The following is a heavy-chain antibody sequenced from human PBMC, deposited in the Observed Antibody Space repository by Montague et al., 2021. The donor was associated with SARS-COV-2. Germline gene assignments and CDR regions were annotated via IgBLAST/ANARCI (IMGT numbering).Heavy chain of an antibody. V-gene: IGHV3-23*01. J-gene: IGHJ4*02. D-gene: IGHD1-1*01. CDR1: GFTFNTYG. CDR2: ISGSGGT. CDR3: AKQRGTITTTFDY. Sequence: SLRLSWAASGFTFNTYGMSWVRQAPGQGLEWVSCISGSGGTYYAGSVKGRFAISRDTSNNTLYLQMNSLRAEDTAIYYCAKQRGTITTTFDYWGQGSLVTVSS.